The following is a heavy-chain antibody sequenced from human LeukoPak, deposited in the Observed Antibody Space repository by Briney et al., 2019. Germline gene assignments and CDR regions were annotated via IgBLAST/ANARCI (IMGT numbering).Heavy chain of an antibody. J-gene: IGHJ4*02. CDR3: ARMPGLREYYYDSSGYF. D-gene: IGHD3-22*01. CDR1: GFTFSSYW. V-gene: IGHV3-7*01. Sequence: GGSLRLSCAASGFTFSSYWMSWVRQAPGKGLEWVANIKQDGSEKYYVDSVKGRFTISRDNAKNSLYLQMNSLRAEDTAVYYCARMPGLREYYYDSSGYFWGQGTLVTVSS. CDR2: IKQDGSEK.